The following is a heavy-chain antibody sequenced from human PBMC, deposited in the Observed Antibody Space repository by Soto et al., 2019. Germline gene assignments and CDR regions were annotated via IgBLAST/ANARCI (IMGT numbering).Heavy chain of an antibody. CDR2: IYYSGST. D-gene: IGHD6-19*01. CDR1: GGSTSSYY. CDR3: ARHQWLGEPFDY. Sequence: SETLSLTCTVSGGSTSSYYWSWIRQPLGKGLEWIGYIYYSGSTNYNPSLKSRVTTSVDTSKNQFSLKLSSVTAADTAVYYCARHQWLGEPFDYWGQGTLVTVSS. J-gene: IGHJ4*02. V-gene: IGHV4-59*08.